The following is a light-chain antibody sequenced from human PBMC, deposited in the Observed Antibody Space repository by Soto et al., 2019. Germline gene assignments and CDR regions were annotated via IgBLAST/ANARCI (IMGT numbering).Light chain of an antibody. CDR1: QRIGSW. J-gene: IGKJ1*01. CDR3: QHYSRVLT. CDR2: KAS. Sequence: DIQMTQSPSTLPASIGDRVTITCRASQRIGSWLAWHQHKPGRAPRLLISKASYLESGVPPRFSGSGSGTEFFLTISGLQPDDFATYYCQHYSRVLTFGQGTKVEIQ. V-gene: IGKV1-5*03.